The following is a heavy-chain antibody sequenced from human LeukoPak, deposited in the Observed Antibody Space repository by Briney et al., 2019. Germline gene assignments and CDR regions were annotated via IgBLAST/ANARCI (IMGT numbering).Heavy chain of an antibody. CDR3: AKGRDFWSGPTYYYYMDV. CDR2: ISYDGSNK. J-gene: IGHJ6*03. CDR1: GFSFSSYP. V-gene: IGHV3-30-3*01. D-gene: IGHD3-3*01. Sequence: AGGSLRLSCAASGFSFSSYPMHWVRQAPGKGLEWVSIISYDGSNKYYADSVKGRFTISRDNAKHMLYLQMNNLRAEDTAVYYCAKGRDFWSGPTYYYYMDVWGKGTTVTVSS.